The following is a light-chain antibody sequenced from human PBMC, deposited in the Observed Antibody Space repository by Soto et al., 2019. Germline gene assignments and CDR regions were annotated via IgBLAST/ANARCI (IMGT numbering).Light chain of an antibody. CDR2: AAS. V-gene: IGKV3-20*01. J-gene: IGKJ5*01. Sequence: IVLTPSPGTLSLSPGERATLSCRASQSVSGSHLAWHQQKPGQAPRLLIYAASSRATGIPDRFSGSGSGTDFTLTISRLEPEDFAVYYCQQYGNSGVTFGPGTRLEIK. CDR3: QQYGNSGVT. CDR1: QSVSGSH.